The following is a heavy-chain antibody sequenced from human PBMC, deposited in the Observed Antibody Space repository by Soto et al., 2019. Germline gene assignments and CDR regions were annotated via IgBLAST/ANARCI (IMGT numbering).Heavy chain of an antibody. Sequence: GGSLRLSCAASGFTFSNAWMSWVRQAPGKGLEWVGRIKSKTDGGTTDYAAPVKGRFTISRDDSKNTLYLQMNSLKTEDTAVYYCTTARGTYGAEYFQHWGQGTLVTVSS. J-gene: IGHJ1*01. V-gene: IGHV3-15*01. CDR1: GFTFSNAW. CDR2: IKSKTDGGTT. CDR3: TTARGTYGAEYFQH. D-gene: IGHD4-17*01.